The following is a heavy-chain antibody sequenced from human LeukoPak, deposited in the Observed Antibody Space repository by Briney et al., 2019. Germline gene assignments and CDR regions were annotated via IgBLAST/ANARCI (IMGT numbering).Heavy chain of an antibody. Sequence: GGSLRLSCAASGFTFDDHAMHWVRQAPGKGLEWVSGISWNSDIIGYADSVKGRFTISRDNAKNSLYLQMNRLRAEDTAFYYCAKDSFVSSGSHYGMDVWGQGTTVTVSS. J-gene: IGHJ6*02. CDR2: ISWNSDII. D-gene: IGHD6-19*01. CDR1: GFTFDDHA. CDR3: AKDSFVSSGSHYGMDV. V-gene: IGHV3-9*01.